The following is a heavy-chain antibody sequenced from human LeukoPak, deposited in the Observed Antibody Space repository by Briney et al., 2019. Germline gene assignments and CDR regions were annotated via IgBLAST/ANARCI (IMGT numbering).Heavy chain of an antibody. J-gene: IGHJ4*02. CDR3: AKGNPDWSIGY. V-gene: IGHV3-9*01. D-gene: IGHD3-9*01. CDR2: ISSSSESI. Sequence: GRSLRLSCVASSGHIFDDYGMHWVRQAPGKGLEWVAGISSSSESIGYAASVKGRFTISRDNAQNSVYLQMNSLRVEDTDLYYCAKGNPDWSIGYWGQGTLVTVSA. CDR1: GHIFDDYG.